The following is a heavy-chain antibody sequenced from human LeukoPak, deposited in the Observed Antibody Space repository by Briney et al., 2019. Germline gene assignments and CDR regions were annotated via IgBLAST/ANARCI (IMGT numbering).Heavy chain of an antibody. D-gene: IGHD3-22*01. CDR3: AKNGYYYDSSGYYSD. CDR1: GFTFSSYA. CDR2: ISGSGGST. Sequence: GGSLRLSCAASGFTFSSYAMSWVRQAPGKGLEWVSAISGSGGSTYYADSVKGRFTISRDNSKNTLYLQMNSLRAEDTAVYYCAKNGYYYDSSGYYSDWGQGTLVTVSS. V-gene: IGHV3-23*01. J-gene: IGHJ4*02.